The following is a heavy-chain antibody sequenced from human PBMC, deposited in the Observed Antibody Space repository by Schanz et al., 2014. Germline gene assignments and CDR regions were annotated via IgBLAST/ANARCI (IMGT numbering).Heavy chain of an antibody. D-gene: IGHD5-18*01. V-gene: IGHV4-4*02. Sequence: QVQLQQWGAGLLKPSGTLSLTCAVSGGSISSSNWWSWVRQPPGKGLEWIGEIYHSGSTNYKPSLKGRFTISADNSKNQSSLKLRSVTAADTAVYYCARRSVSPSGNSYGYVVAWFDPWGQGTLVTVSS. CDR3: ARRSVSPSGNSYGYVVAWFDP. CDR1: GGSISSSNW. CDR2: IYHSGST. J-gene: IGHJ5*02.